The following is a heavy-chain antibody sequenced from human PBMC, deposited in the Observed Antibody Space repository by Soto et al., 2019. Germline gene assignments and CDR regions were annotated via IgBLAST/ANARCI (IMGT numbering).Heavy chain of an antibody. CDR1: GYPFTVYY. CDR2: INPNSGGT. J-gene: IGHJ4*02. CDR3: ARDCGYGDYYFDY. D-gene: IGHD4-17*01. Sequence: GSVKVFLKASGYPFTVYYMHLVRQAPGQGLEWMGWINPNSGGTNYAQKFQGWVTMTRDTSISTAYMELSRLRSDDTAVYYCARDCGYGDYYFDYWGQGTLVTVSS. V-gene: IGHV1-2*04.